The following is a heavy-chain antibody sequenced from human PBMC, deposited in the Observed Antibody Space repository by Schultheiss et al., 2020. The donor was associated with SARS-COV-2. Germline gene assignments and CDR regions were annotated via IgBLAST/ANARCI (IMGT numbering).Heavy chain of an antibody. CDR2: IYYSGST. CDR1: GGSISSGGYY. Sequence: SETLSLTCTVSGGSISSGGYYWSWIRQPPGKGLEWIGYIYYSGSTYYNPSLKSRVTISVDTSKNQFSLKLSSVTAADTAVYYCARVGGDRLEFGGMDVWGQGTTVTVSS. J-gene: IGHJ6*02. V-gene: IGHV4-61*08. D-gene: IGHD3-10*01. CDR3: ARVGGDRLEFGGMDV.